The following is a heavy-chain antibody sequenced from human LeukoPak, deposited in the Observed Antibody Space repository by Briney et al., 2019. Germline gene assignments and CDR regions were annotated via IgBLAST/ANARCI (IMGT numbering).Heavy chain of an antibody. CDR3: ARVGNTGYSSGWYLGY. CDR1: GYTFTGYY. J-gene: IGHJ4*02. D-gene: IGHD6-19*01. Sequence: ASVKVSCKASGYTFTGYYIHWVRQAPGQGLEWMGWINPHSGGTNYAQKFQGGVTMTRDTSITTAYMELSRLRSDDTAVYYCARVGNTGYSSGWYLGYWGQGTLVTVSS. V-gene: IGHV1-2*02. CDR2: INPHSGGT.